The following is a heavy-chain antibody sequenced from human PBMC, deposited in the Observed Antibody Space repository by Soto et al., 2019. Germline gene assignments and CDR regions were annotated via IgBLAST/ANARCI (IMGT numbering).Heavy chain of an antibody. CDR2: IYYSGST. J-gene: IGHJ4*02. D-gene: IGHD3-22*01. V-gene: IGHV4-31*03. CDR3: ARDRHSSGYYLDY. Sequence: PSETLSLTCTVSGGSISSGGYYWSWIRQHPGKGLEWIGYIYYSGSTYYNPSLKSRVTISVDTSKNQFSLKLSSVTAADTAVYYCARDRHSSGYYLDYWGQGTLVTVSS. CDR1: GGSISSGGYY.